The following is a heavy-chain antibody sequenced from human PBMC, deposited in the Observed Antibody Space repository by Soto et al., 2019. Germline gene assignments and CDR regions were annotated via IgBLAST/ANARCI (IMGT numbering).Heavy chain of an antibody. Sequence: SVKVSCKASGGTFSSYAISWVRQAPGQGLEWMGGIIPIFGTANYAQKFQGRVTMTRDTSINTAYMELSSLTSDDTAFYYCARGVTAGVDYWGQGTLVTVSS. J-gene: IGHJ4*02. CDR2: IIPIFGTA. CDR1: GGTFSSYA. CDR3: ARGVTAGVDY. V-gene: IGHV1-69*05. D-gene: IGHD1-26*01.